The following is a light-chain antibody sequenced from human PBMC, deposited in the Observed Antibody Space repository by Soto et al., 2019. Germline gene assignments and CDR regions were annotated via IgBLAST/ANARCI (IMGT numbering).Light chain of an antibody. J-gene: IGLJ3*02. CDR1: SGHSNYV. CDR2: VTSDGRH. CDR3: QPWGATGIRV. V-gene: IGLV4-69*01. Sequence: QPVLTQSPSASASLGASVKLTCTLSSGHSNYVIAWHQQQPEKGPRYLMMVTSDGRHNQGDGIHDRFSGSSSGAERYLTMSSLQAEGEADCSGQPWGATGIRVFGGGAQLTVL.